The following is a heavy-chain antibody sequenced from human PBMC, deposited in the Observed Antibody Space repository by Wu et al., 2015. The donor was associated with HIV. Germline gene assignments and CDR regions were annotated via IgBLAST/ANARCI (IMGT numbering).Heavy chain of an antibody. CDR1: GYIFTSLG. V-gene: IGHV1-18*01. CDR3: ARDRYGRNPASFSDY. CDR2: ISTDRGNT. Sequence: QVQLVQSGLEVKKPGASVKVSCKASGYIFTSLGISWVRQVPGQGLEWMGWISTDRGNTNYAQKFQGRVIMTTDTSTSTAYMELRSLTSDDTAVYYCARDRYGRNPASFSDYWGQGTLVTVSS. J-gene: IGHJ4*02. D-gene: IGHD3-16*02.